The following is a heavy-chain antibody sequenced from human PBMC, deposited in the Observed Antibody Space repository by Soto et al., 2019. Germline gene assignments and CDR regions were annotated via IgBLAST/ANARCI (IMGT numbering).Heavy chain of an antibody. J-gene: IGHJ4*02. D-gene: IGHD6-13*01. CDR2: GVPSGTT. CDR3: ARDMSGGSRWGVFDY. V-gene: IGHV4-4*08. Sequence: QVQLQESGPGLVKPSETLSLTCTVSGDSISSSYWCWVRQRHRTGTEWIGYGVPSGTTNSNPSLKTPVTISAETATYLFSLELISVTPAVSACDFYARDMSGGSRWGVFDYWGPGTLVTVSS. CDR1: GDSISSSY.